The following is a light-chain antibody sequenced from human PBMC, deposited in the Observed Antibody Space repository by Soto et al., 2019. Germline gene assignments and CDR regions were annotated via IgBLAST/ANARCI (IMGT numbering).Light chain of an antibody. CDR1: QSVSNNY. V-gene: IGKV3-20*01. CDR2: GAS. Sequence: PVERATLSCSASQSVSNNYLAWYQQKPGQAPRLLIYGASNRATGIPDRFSGSGSGTDFTLTISRLEPEDFAVYYCQQYGSSPFGPGTKVDIK. J-gene: IGKJ3*01. CDR3: QQYGSSP.